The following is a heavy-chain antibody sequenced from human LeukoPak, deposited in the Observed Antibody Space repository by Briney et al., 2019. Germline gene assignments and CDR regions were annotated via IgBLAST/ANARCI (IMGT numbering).Heavy chain of an antibody. CDR3: ASNYDFWSGYPVGEYYMDV. J-gene: IGHJ6*03. Sequence: PSETLSLTCTVSGGSISSGDYYWSWIRQPPGKGLEWIGYIYYSGSTYYNPSLKSRVTISVDTSKNQFSLKLSSVTAADTAVYYCASNYDFWSGYPVGEYYMDVWGKGTTVTVSS. D-gene: IGHD3-3*01. CDR1: GGSISSGDYY. V-gene: IGHV4-30-4*08. CDR2: IYYSGST.